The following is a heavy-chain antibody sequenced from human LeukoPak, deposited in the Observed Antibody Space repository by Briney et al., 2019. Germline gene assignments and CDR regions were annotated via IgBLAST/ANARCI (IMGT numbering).Heavy chain of an antibody. V-gene: IGHV4-59*12. J-gene: IGHJ4*02. CDR1: GGSTSSYY. CDR2: IYYSGST. CDR3: ARLFDY. Sequence: NPSETLSLTCTVSGGSTSSYYWSWIRQPPGKGLEWIGYIYYSGSTNYNPSLKSRVTISVDTSKNQLSLKLSSVTAADTAVYYCARLFDYWGQGTLVTVSS.